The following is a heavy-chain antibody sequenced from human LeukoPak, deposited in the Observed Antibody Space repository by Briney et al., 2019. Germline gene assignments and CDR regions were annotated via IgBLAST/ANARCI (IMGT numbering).Heavy chain of an antibody. V-gene: IGHV3-7*01. J-gene: IGHJ3*02. Sequence: ETLSLTCTVSGGSISSYYWSWVRQAPGKGLEWVANIKQDGSEKYYVDSVKGRFTISRDNAKNSLYLQMNSLRAEDTAVYYCARDTPIPAPGTLTDAFDIWGQGTMVTVSS. D-gene: IGHD6-13*01. CDR3: ARDTPIPAPGTLTDAFDI. CDR2: IKQDGSEK. CDR1: GGSISSYY.